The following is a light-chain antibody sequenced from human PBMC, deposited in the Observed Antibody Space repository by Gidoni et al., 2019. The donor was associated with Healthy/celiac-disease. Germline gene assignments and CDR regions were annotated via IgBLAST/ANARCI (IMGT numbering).Light chain of an antibody. Sequence: QSALTQPASVSGSPGQSITISCTGTSSDVGGYNYVSWYQQHPGKAPKLMIYEVRNRPSGVSNRFSGSKSGNTASLTISGLQAEDEADYYCSSYTSSSTFGVFGGGTKLTVL. V-gene: IGLV2-14*01. J-gene: IGLJ2*01. CDR2: EVR. CDR3: SSYTSSSTFGV. CDR1: SSDVGGYNY.